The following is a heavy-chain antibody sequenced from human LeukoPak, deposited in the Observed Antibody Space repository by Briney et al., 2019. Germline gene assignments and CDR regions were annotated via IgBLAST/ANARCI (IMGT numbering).Heavy chain of an antibody. D-gene: IGHD3-10*01. J-gene: IGHJ4*02. CDR2: ISGSGGST. CDR3: AKWGDYYGSGSYYGIGFDY. Sequence: GGSLRLSCAASGFTFSSYGMSWVRQAPGKGLEWVSSISGSGGSTYYADSVKGRFSISRDNSKNTLYLQMNSLRAEDTAVYYCAKWGDYYGSGSYYGIGFDYWGQGTLVTVSS. CDR1: GFTFSSYG. V-gene: IGHV3-23*01.